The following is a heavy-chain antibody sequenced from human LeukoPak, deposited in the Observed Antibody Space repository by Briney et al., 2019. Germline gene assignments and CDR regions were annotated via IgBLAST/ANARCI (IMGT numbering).Heavy chain of an antibody. CDR2: INTDGSST. Sequence: GGSLRLSCAASGFTFSSYWMHWVRQAPGKGLVWVSRINTDGSSTSYADSVKGRFTISRDNAKNTLYLQMNSLRAEDTAVYYCAKGRPIPSSAWDYWGQGTLVTVSS. J-gene: IGHJ4*02. D-gene: IGHD6-19*01. V-gene: IGHV3-74*01. CDR1: GFTFSSYW. CDR3: AKGRPIPSSAWDY.